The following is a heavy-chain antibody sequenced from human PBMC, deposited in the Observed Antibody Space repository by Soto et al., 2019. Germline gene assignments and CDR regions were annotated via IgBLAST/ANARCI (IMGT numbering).Heavy chain of an antibody. V-gene: IGHV4-39*01. CDR1: GGSIRSSSYY. J-gene: IGHJ5*02. D-gene: IGHD6-6*01. CDR2: IYYSGST. CDR3: ARHTSIVNSRFDP. Sequence: SETLSLTCTVSGGSIRSSSYYWGWIRQPPGKGLGWIGSIYYSGSTYYNPSLKSRVTISVDASKNQVSLKLSSVTAADTAVYYCARHTSIVNSRFDPWGQGTTVTVSS.